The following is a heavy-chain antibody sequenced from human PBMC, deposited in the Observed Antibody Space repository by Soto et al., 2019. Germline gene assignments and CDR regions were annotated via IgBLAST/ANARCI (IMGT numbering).Heavy chain of an antibody. CDR1: GGSISSYY. D-gene: IGHD1-26*01. CDR2: IYYSGRT. Sequence: SEPLSLTCTVSGGSISSYYWRWVWQPPWKGLEWIGYIYYSGRTNYTPSLKSRVTISVDTSKNQFSLKRSSVTAADTAVYYCAGRRGGSYAKKFPFDPRAQGTLLTV. CDR3: AGRRGGSYAKKFPFDP. J-gene: IGHJ5*02. V-gene: IGHV4-59*01.